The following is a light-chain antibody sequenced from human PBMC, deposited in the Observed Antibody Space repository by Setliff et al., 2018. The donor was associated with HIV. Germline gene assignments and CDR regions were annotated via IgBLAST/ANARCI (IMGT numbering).Light chain of an antibody. CDR1: SSDVGGYDY. J-gene: IGLJ1*01. Sequence: QSALTQPASVSVSPGQSITISCTGTSSDVGGYDYVSWYQQHPGKAPKLMIYDVNKRPSGVSNRFSGSKSGNTASLTISGLQAEDEADYYCSSYTSSSTLRVFGTGTKVTVL. CDR2: DVN. V-gene: IGLV2-14*01. CDR3: SSYTSSSTLRV.